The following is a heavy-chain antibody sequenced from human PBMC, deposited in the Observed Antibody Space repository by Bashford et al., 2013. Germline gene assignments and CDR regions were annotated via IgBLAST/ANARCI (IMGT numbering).Heavy chain of an antibody. Sequence: VRQAPGKGLEWVANIKQDGSEEYYVDSMKGRFTISRDNAKNFLYLQMNSLRAEDTAIYYCARAWQRNSGWFDRWGQGVRVTVSS. CDR2: IKQDGSEE. CDR3: ARAWQRNSGWFDR. D-gene: IGHD1/OR15-1a*01. V-gene: IGHV3-7*01. J-gene: IGHJ5*02.